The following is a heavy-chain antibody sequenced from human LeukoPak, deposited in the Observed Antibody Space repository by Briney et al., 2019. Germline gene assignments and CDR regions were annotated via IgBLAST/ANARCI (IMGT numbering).Heavy chain of an antibody. Sequence: SETLSLTCAVYGGSFSGYYWSWIRQPPGKGLEWIGEINHRGSAKYNPSLKSRVTISVDTSKNQFSLKLSSVTAADTAVYYCARDSNLEYSSSRGLGRWGQGTLVTVSS. CDR3: ARDSNLEYSSSRGLGR. CDR1: GGSFSGYY. CDR2: INHRGSA. D-gene: IGHD6-6*01. J-gene: IGHJ4*02. V-gene: IGHV4-34*01.